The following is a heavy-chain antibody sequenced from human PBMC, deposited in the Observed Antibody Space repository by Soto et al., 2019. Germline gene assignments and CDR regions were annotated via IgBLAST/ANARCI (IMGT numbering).Heavy chain of an antibody. CDR1: GYTFTSYY. CDR2: INPSGGST. D-gene: IGHD1-1*01. CDR3: AREPRIWELERPAFDY. V-gene: IGHV1-46*03. J-gene: IGHJ4*02. Sequence: ASVKVSCKASGYTFTSYYMHWVRQAPGQGLEWMGIINPSGGSTSYAQKFQGRVTMTRDTSTSTVYMELSSLRSEDTAVYYCAREPRIWELERPAFDYWGQGTLVTVSS.